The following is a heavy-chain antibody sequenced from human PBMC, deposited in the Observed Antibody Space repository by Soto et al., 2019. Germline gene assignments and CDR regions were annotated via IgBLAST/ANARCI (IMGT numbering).Heavy chain of an antibody. CDR2: IYPGDSDT. J-gene: IGHJ6*02. Sequence: PXESLTISDKGSGYTFTDYWIGLVSQPPGKGLEWMGIIYPGDSDTRYSPSFQGHVTITVDKSISTAYLQWSSLKASDTAMYYCARLPNYYYYGMDVWGQGTTVTVSS. V-gene: IGHV5-51*01. CDR1: GYTFTDYW. CDR3: ARLPNYYYYGMDV.